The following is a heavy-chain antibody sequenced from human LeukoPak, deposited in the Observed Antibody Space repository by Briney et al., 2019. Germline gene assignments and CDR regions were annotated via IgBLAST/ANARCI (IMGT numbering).Heavy chain of an antibody. V-gene: IGHV4-4*07. CDR3: ARDRGVTMVRGVIINYYYMDV. CDR2: IYTSGST. CDR1: GGSISSCY. D-gene: IGHD3-10*01. Sequence: SETLSLTCTVSGGSISSCYWSWIRQPAGKGLEWIGRIYTSGSTNYNPSLKSRVTMSVDTSKNQFSLKLSSVTAADTAVYYCARDRGVTMVRGVIINYYYMDVWGKGTTVTISS. J-gene: IGHJ6*03.